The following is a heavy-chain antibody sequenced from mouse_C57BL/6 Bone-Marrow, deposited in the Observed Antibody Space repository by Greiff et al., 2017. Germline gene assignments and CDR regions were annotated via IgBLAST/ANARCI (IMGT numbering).Heavy chain of an antibody. V-gene: IGHV1-55*01. D-gene: IGHD1-1*02. CDR2: IYPGSGST. CDR1: GYTFTSYW. J-gene: IGHJ2*01. CDR3: AREGLWSYYFDY. Sequence: QVQLQQPGAELVKPGASVKMSCKASGYTFTSYWITWVKQRPGQGLEWIGVIYPGSGSTNYNEKFKSKATLTVDTSSSTAYMQLSSLTSEDSAVYYCAREGLWSYYFDYWGQGTTLTVSS.